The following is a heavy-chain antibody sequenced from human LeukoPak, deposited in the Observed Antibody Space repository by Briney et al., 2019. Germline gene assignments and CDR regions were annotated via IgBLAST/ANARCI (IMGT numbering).Heavy chain of an antibody. CDR2: ISSDDSNK. CDR1: GFTFNSYV. J-gene: IGHJ4*02. Sequence: PGGSLRLSCAASGFTFNSYVMHWVRQAPGKGLEWVAVISSDDSNKYYADSVKGRFTISRHNSKHMLYLQMNSLRADDTAVYYCARGPYTDYWGQGTLVTVSS. CDR3: ARGPYTDY. V-gene: IGHV3-30*04. D-gene: IGHD4-11*01.